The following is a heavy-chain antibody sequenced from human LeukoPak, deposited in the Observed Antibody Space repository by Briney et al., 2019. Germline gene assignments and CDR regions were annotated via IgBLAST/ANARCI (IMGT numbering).Heavy chain of an antibody. V-gene: IGHV4-59*01. Sequence: SETLSLTCTVSGGSISSYYWSWIRQPPGKGLEWIGYIYYSGSTNYNPSLKSRVTISVGTSKNQFSLKLSSVTAADTAVYYCARLSSGYAFDYWGQGTLVTVSS. J-gene: IGHJ4*02. CDR2: IYYSGST. D-gene: IGHD3-22*01. CDR3: ARLSSGYAFDY. CDR1: GGSISSYY.